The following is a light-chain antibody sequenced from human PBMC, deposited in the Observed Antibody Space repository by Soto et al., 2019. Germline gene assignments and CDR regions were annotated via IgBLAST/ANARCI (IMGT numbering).Light chain of an antibody. V-gene: IGKV1-9*01. J-gene: IGKJ5*01. Sequence: IKLTQAPSYLSASVGDRVTITCRASQGRSSYLGWYQQKPGKAPNLLIYAASTLQSGVPSRFSGGGSGTDFTLTISSLQPEDFAIYYCQQYKNWPAITFGQGTRLEIK. CDR2: AAS. CDR3: QQYKNWPAIT. CDR1: QGRSSY.